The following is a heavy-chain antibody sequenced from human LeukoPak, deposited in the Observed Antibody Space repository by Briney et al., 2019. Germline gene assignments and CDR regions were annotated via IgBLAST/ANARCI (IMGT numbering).Heavy chain of an antibody. J-gene: IGHJ5*02. CDR1: GASISSYY. CDR3: ARDGGSGNFNWFDP. V-gene: IGHV4-59*01. CDR2: IYYSGST. Sequence: SETLSLTCTVSGASISSYYWSWIRQPPGKGLEWIGYIYYSGSTRYNPSLKSRVTTSVDTSKNQLSLKLSSVTAADTAVYYCARDGGSGNFNWFDPWGQGTLVTVSS. D-gene: IGHD3-10*01.